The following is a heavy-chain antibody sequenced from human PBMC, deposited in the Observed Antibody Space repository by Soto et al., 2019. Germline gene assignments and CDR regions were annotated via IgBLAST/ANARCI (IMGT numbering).Heavy chain of an antibody. D-gene: IGHD5-18*01. V-gene: IGHV1-69*13. CDR3: ARLPRYSYGYEVPYYYYGMDV. CDR2: IIPIFGTA. Sequence: GASVKVSCKASGGTFSSYAISWVRQAPGQGLEWMGGIIPIFGTANYAQKFQGRVTITADESTSTAYMELSSLRSEDTAVYYCARLPRYSYGYEVPYYYYGMDVWGQGTTVTVSS. CDR1: GGTFSSYA. J-gene: IGHJ6*02.